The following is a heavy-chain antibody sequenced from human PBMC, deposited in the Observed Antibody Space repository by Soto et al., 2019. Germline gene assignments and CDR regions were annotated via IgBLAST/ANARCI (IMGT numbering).Heavy chain of an antibody. D-gene: IGHD5-12*01. Sequence: QVQLQESGPGLVKPSGTLSLTCAVSSGSISSSNWWSWVRQPPGKGLEWIGEIYHSGSTNYNPSLKCRVTISVDKAKNRFSLKLSSVTAADTAVYYCAGNIVATNWFDPWGQGTLVTVSS. J-gene: IGHJ5*02. V-gene: IGHV4-4*02. CDR2: IYHSGST. CDR1: SGSISSSNW. CDR3: AGNIVATNWFDP.